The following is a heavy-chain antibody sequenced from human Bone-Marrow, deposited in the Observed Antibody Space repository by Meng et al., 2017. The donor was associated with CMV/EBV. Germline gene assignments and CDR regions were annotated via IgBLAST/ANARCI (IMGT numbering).Heavy chain of an antibody. CDR3: ARDRFVVVPAAIYYYGMDV. CDR1: GYTFTSYD. V-gene: IGHV1-8*01. D-gene: IGHD2-2*01. CDR2: MNPNSGNT. J-gene: IGHJ6*02. Sequence: ASVKVSCKASGYTFTSYDINWVRQATGQGLEWMGWMNPNSGNTGYAQKFQGRVTMTRNTSISTAYMELSSLRSEDTAVYYCARDRFVVVPAAIYYYGMDVWGQGTTVTVSS.